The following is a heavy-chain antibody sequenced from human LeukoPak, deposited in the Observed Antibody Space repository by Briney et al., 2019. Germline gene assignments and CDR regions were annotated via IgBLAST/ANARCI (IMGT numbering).Heavy chain of an antibody. J-gene: IGHJ3*02. D-gene: IGHD2-21*02. V-gene: IGHV3-23*01. Sequence: GGTLRLSCAASGFTFSSYAMSWVRQAPGKGLEWVSAISGSGGSTYYADSVKGRFTISRDNSKNTLYLQMNSLRAEDTAVYYCATDTYCGGDCYSRNDAFDIWGQGTMVTVSP. CDR2: ISGSGGST. CDR3: ATDTYCGGDCYSRNDAFDI. CDR1: GFTFSSYA.